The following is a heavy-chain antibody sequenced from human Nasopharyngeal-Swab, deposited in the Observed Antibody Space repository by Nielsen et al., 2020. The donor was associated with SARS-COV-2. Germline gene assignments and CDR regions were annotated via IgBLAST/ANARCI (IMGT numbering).Heavy chain of an antibody. Sequence: SETLSLTCTVSGGSISSSSYYWGWIRQPPGKGLEWVGRIYYSGSTYYHPSLKSRVTISVDTSKNQFSLKLSSGTAADTAVSYCARQHQLLGDYWGQGTLVTVSS. CDR3: ARQHQLLGDY. CDR2: IYYSGST. CDR1: GGSISSSSYY. V-gene: IGHV4-39*01. D-gene: IGHD2-2*01. J-gene: IGHJ4*02.